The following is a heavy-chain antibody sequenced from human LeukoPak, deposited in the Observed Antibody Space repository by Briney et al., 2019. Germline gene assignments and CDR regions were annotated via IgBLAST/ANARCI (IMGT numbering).Heavy chain of an antibody. Sequence: SVKVSCKASGYTFTGYYMHWVRQAPGQGLEWMGRIIPILGIANYAQKFQGRVTITADKSTSTAYMELSSLRSEDTAVYYCARTGLYSSSWYEDYWGQGTLVTVSS. D-gene: IGHD6-13*01. CDR1: GYTFTGYY. CDR2: IIPILGIA. V-gene: IGHV1-69*02. J-gene: IGHJ4*02. CDR3: ARTGLYSSSWYEDY.